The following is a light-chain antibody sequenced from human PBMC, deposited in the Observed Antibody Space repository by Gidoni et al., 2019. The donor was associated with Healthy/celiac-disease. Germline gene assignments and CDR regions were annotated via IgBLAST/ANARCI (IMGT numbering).Light chain of an antibody. V-gene: IGKV1-39*01. Sequence: DIQMTQSPSSLSASVGDRVTITCRASQSISSYLNWDQQKPGKAPKLLIYAASSLQSGVPSRFSGSGSGTDFTLTISSLQPEDFATYYCQQRYSTLFTFGPGTKVDIK. CDR2: AAS. CDR3: QQRYSTLFT. CDR1: QSISSY. J-gene: IGKJ3*01.